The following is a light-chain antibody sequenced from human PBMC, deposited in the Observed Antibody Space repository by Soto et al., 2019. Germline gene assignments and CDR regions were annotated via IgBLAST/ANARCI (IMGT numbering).Light chain of an antibody. J-gene: IGKJ4*01. CDR3: QQRNSWPT. Sequence: EIVLTQSPATLSLSPGERATLSCRASQSVSRYLAWYQQKPGQAPRLLIYDTSHRATGIPARFSGSGSGTEFPLTISSLEPEDFTVYYCQQRNSWPTFGGGTKVEIK. V-gene: IGKV3-11*01. CDR1: QSVSRY. CDR2: DTS.